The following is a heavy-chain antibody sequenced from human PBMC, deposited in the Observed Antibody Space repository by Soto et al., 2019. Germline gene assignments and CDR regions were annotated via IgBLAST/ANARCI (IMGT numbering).Heavy chain of an antibody. CDR1: GFTFSSYA. CDR3: ARDFSPLRESYYYGMDV. D-gene: IGHD3-10*01. Sequence: QVQLVESGGGVVQPGRSLRLSCAASGFTFSSYAMHWVRQAPGKGLEWVAVISYDGSNKYYADSVKGRFTISRDNSKNTLYLQMNSLRAGDTAVYYCARDFSPLRESYYYGMDVWGQGTTVTVSS. V-gene: IGHV3-30-3*01. CDR2: ISYDGSNK. J-gene: IGHJ6*02.